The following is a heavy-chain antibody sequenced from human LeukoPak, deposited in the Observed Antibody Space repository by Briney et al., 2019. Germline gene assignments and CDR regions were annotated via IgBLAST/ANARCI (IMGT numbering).Heavy chain of an antibody. Sequence: SETLPLTCTVSGGSISRYYWSSIRQPAGKGLEWIARLYTSGSTNYNPSLKSRVTISVGKSEKQFSLKLTSVTAADTAVYYCAKGDHYVSSGYFLDLWGQETLVTVSS. V-gene: IGHV4-4*07. D-gene: IGHD3-22*01. J-gene: IGHJ4*02. CDR1: GGSISRYY. CDR3: AKGDHYVSSGYFLDL. CDR2: LYTSGST.